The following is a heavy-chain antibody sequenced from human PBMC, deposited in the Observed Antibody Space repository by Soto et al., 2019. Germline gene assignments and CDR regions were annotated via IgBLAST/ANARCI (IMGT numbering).Heavy chain of an antibody. CDR2: INPTSGGT. Sequence: ASVKVSCKASGYTFTGYYMHWGRQAPGQGLEWMGWINPTSGGTNNAQKFQVWVTMTRDTXIITAYMELSRLRSDDVAVYYCARVFADIVVVPAARHSNYYGRDVWGQGTTVTVSS. V-gene: IGHV1-2*04. J-gene: IGHJ6*02. CDR3: ARVFADIVVVPAARHSNYYGRDV. D-gene: IGHD2-2*01. CDR1: GYTFTGYY.